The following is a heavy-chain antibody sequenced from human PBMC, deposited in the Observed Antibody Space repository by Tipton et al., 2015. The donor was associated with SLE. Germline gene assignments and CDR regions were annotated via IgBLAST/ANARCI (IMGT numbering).Heavy chain of an antibody. J-gene: IGHJ6*02. V-gene: IGHV3-48*01. CDR2: ISSSSSTI. CDR1: GFTFSAYS. Sequence: SLRLSCAASGFTFSAYSMNWVRQAPGKGLEWVSYISSSSSTISYADSLKGRFTISRDNAKNSLYLQMNSLRAEDTAVYYCARDMDMGDSSWYAYYYAMDVWGQGTTVTVSS. D-gene: IGHD6-13*01. CDR3: ARDMDMGDSSWYAYYYAMDV.